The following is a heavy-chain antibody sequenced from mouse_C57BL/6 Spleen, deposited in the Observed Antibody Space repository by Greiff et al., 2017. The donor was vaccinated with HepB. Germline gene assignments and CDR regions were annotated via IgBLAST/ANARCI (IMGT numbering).Heavy chain of an antibody. CDR1: GYTFTSYW. CDR3: AREGLPRGYFDV. J-gene: IGHJ1*03. CDR2: IDPSDSYT. D-gene: IGHD5-5*01. Sequence: QVQLQQPGAELVRPGTSVKLSCKASGYTFTSYWMHWVKQRPGQGLEWIGVIDPSDSYTNYNQKFKGKATLTVDTSSSTAYMQLSSLTSEDSAVYYCAREGLPRGYFDVWGTGTTVTVSS. V-gene: IGHV1-59*01.